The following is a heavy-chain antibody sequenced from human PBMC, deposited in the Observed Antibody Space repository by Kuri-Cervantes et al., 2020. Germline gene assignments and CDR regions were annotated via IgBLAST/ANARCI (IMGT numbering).Heavy chain of an antibody. CDR2: IYPGDSDT. J-gene: IGHJ4*02. Sequence: KVSCKGSGYSFTSYWIGWVRQMPGKGLEWMGIIYPGDSDTRYSPSFQGQVIISADKSISTAYLQWNSLKASDTVMYYCARQGGYNNFDYWGQGTLVTVSS. D-gene: IGHD5-24*01. CDR3: ARQGGYNNFDY. CDR1: GYSFTSYW. V-gene: IGHV5-51*01.